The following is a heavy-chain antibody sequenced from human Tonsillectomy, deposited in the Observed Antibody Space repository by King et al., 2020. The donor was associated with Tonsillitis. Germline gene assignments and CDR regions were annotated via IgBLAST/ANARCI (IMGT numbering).Heavy chain of an antibody. J-gene: IGHJ4*02. Sequence: VQLLESGAEVKKPGASVKVSCKASGYTFTNYYIQWLRQAPGQGLEWVGIINPGGDTTSYAQKFQGRLTMVSDTSTSTIYMELSSLRSEDTAVFYCARLDTSMVSDYWGQGTLVTVSS. CDR1: GYTFTNYY. CDR3: ARLDTSMVSDY. CDR2: INPGGDTT. V-gene: IGHV1-46*01. D-gene: IGHD5-18*01.